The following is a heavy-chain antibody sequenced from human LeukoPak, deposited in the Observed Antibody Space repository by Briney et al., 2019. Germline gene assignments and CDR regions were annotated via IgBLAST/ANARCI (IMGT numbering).Heavy chain of an antibody. Sequence: GGSLRLSCAASGFTFSSYAMSWVRQAPGKGLEWVSAISGSGGSTYYADSVKGRFTISRDNSKNTLYLQMNSLRAEDTAVYYCAKVLLAYCGSDCYSCSDCWGQGTLVTVSS. D-gene: IGHD2-21*02. CDR2: ISGSGGST. CDR1: GFTFSSYA. J-gene: IGHJ4*02. CDR3: AKVLLAYCGSDCYSCSDC. V-gene: IGHV3-23*01.